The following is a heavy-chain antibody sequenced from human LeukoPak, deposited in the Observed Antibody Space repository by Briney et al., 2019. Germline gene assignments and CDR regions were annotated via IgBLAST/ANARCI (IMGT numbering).Heavy chain of an antibody. CDR2: ISYDGSNK. CDR1: GFTFNSYG. D-gene: IGHD3-9*01. J-gene: IGHJ4*02. V-gene: IGHV3-30*18. CDR3: AKDITYYDILTASSVDY. Sequence: GRSLRLPCAASGFTFNSYGMHWVRQAPAKGLEEVAVISYDGSNKYYADSVKGRFTISRDNSKNTLYLQMNSLRAEDTAVYYCAKDITYYDILTASSVDYWGQGTLVTVSS.